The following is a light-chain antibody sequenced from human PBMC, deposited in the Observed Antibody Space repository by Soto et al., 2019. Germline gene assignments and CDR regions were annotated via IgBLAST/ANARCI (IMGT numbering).Light chain of an antibody. CDR2: DVT. V-gene: IGLV2-14*01. CDR3: SSYRSGNTVV. Sequence: QSVLTQPASVSGSPGQSITISCTGTRSDVGRYNYVSWYQQLPGKAPKLIFYDVTNRPPGVSNRFSASKSGSTASLTISGLQPEDEADYYCSSYRSGNTVVFGGGTKVTVL. J-gene: IGLJ2*01. CDR1: RSDVGRYNY.